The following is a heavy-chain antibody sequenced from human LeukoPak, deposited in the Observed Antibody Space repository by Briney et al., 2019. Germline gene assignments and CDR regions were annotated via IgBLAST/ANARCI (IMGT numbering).Heavy chain of an antibody. CDR3: ARAFSTTAFDY. J-gene: IGHJ4*02. CDR1: GFSFSTYW. D-gene: IGHD4-17*01. CDR2: INQHGSET. V-gene: IGHV3-7*01. Sequence: GGSLRLSCEVSGFSFSTYWMTWVRQAPGKGLEWVANINQHGSETYYVDSVKGRFIISRDNAKNSLFLQMDSLTGEDTAVYYCARAFSTTAFDYWGQGTLVTVSS.